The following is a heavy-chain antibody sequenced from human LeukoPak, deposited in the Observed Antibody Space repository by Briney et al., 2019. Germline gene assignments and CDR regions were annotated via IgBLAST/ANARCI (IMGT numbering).Heavy chain of an antibody. CDR2: ISWNSGSI. V-gene: IGHV3-9*01. J-gene: IGHJ3*02. Sequence: PGGSLRLSCAAPGFTFDNYAMHWVRQAPGKGLEWVSGISWNSGSIGYADSVKGRFTISRDNAKNSLYLQMNSLRAEDTALYYCAKARFLEWLSNAFDIWGQGTMVTVSS. CDR1: GFTFDNYA. CDR3: AKARFLEWLSNAFDI. D-gene: IGHD3-3*01.